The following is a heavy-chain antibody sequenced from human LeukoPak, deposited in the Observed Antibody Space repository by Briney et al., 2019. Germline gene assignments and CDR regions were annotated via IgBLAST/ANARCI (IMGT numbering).Heavy chain of an antibody. V-gene: IGHV3-30-3*01. CDR2: ISYDGSNK. CDR1: GFTFSSYA. Sequence: GGSLRLSCAASGFTFSSYAMHWVRQAPGKGLEWVAVISYDGSNKYYADSAKGRFTISRDNSKNTLYLQMNSLRAEDTAVYYCARDGALRENYFDYWGQGTLVTVSS. D-gene: IGHD5/OR15-5a*01. CDR3: ARDGALRENYFDY. J-gene: IGHJ4*02.